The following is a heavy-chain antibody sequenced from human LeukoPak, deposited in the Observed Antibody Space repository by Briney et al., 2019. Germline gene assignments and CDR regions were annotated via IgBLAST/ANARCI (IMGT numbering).Heavy chain of an antibody. V-gene: IGHV1-69*13. CDR2: IIPIFGTA. CDR1: GGTFSGYA. J-gene: IGHJ4*02. D-gene: IGHD3-16*02. Sequence: GASVKVSCKASGGTFSGYAISWVRQAPGQGLEWMGGIIPIFGTANYAQKFQGRVTITADESTSTAYMELSSLRSEDTAVYYCASVLWSSSYDYVWGSYPDYYFDYWGQGTLVTVSS. CDR3: ASVLWSSSYDYVWGSYPDYYFDY.